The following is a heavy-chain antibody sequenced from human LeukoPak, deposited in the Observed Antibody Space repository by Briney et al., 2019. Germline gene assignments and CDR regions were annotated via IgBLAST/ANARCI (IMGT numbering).Heavy chain of an antibody. CDR2: IYYSGST. D-gene: IGHD6-19*01. CDR3: ARSTVAGTRKVDY. V-gene: IGHV4-39*01. Sequence: SETLSLTCTVSGGSISNNIYYWGWIRQPPGKGLEWIGSIYYSGSTYYNPSLKSRVTISVDTSKNQFSLKLSSVTAADTAVYYCARSTVAGTRKVDYWGQGNLVTVSS. CDR1: GGSISNNIYY. J-gene: IGHJ4*02.